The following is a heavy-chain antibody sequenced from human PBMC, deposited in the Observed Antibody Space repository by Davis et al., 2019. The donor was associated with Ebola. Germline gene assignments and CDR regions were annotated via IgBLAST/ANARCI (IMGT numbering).Heavy chain of an antibody. CDR1: GASISDGDYY. Sequence: MPSETLSLTCSVSGASISDGDYYWSWIRQPPGKGLEWIAYMFYSGTTNSNPSLQSRVIISVDTSKNQFSLKLSSVTAADTAVYYCARVYSSGWYGWFDPWGPGTLVTVSA. D-gene: IGHD6-19*01. CDR2: MFYSGTT. V-gene: IGHV4-30-4*01. J-gene: IGHJ5*02. CDR3: ARVYSSGWYGWFDP.